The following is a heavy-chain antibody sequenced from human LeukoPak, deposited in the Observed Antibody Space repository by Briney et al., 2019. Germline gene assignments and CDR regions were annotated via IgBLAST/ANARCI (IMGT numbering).Heavy chain of an antibody. CDR2: IYYSGST. Sequence: SETLSLTCAVYGGSFSGYYWSWIRQPPGKGLEWIGSIYYSGSTYYSPSHKSRATISVDTSKNQFFLEVSAVTAADTAVYYCARASDYVWGSYRYGYYFDYWGQGTLVTVSS. CDR1: GGSFSGYY. D-gene: IGHD3-16*02. V-gene: IGHV4-34*01. CDR3: ARASDYVWGSYRYGYYFDY. J-gene: IGHJ4*02.